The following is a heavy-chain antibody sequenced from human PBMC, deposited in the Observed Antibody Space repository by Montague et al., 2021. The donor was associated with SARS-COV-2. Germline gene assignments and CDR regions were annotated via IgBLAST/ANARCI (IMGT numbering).Heavy chain of an antibody. CDR1: GGSISNYC. V-gene: IGHV4-4*07. CDR2: IYASGNT. CDR3: ARDRPGTDYYDSGTDTWGGYGMDV. D-gene: IGHD3-10*01. Sequence: SETLSLTCTVSGGSISNYCWSWVRQPAGQGLGWIGRIYASGNTNSNPSLKSRVTMSVATSTNQFSLKLSSVTATDTAVYYCARDRPGTDYYDSGTDTWGGYGMDVWGQGTTVTVSS. J-gene: IGHJ6*02.